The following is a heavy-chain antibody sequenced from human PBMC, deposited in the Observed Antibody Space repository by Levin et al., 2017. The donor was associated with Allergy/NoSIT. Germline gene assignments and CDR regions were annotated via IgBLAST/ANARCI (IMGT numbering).Heavy chain of an antibody. CDR3: ARRRGLRYFDL. J-gene: IGHJ2*01. CDR2: IYYSGST. V-gene: IGHV4-39*01. Sequence: GSLRLSCTVSGGSISSSSYYWGWIRQPPGKGLEWIGSIYYSGSTYYNPSLKSRVTISVDTSKNQFSLKLSSVTAADTAVYYCARRRGLRYFDLWGRGTLVTVSS. CDR1: GGSISSSSYY. D-gene: IGHD1-26*01.